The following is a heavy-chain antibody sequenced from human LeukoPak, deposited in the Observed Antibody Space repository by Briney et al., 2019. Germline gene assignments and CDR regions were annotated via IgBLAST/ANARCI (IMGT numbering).Heavy chain of an antibody. CDR3: ANSYGLYRNFDY. Sequence: PGRSLRLSCAASGFTFSSYSMNWVRQVPGKGLEWVSTISRTGGDTYYADSVKGRFTISRDNSRNTLYLQMMNLRAEDTAIYYCANSYGLYRNFDYWGQGTHVTVSS. J-gene: IGHJ4*02. V-gene: IGHV3-23*01. CDR1: GFTFSSYS. D-gene: IGHD4-17*01. CDR2: ISRTGGDT.